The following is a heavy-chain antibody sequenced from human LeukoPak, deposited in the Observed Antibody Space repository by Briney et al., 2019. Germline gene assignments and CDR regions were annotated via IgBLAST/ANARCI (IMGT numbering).Heavy chain of an antibody. CDR1: GFTFSSYA. CDR2: ISYDGSNK. Sequence: GGSLRLSCAASGFTFSSYAMHWVRQAPGKGLEWVAVISYDGSNKYYADSVKGRFTISRDNAKNSLYLQMNSLRAEDTAVYYCARDYDPSDYWGQGTLVTVSS. CDR3: ARDYDPSDY. D-gene: IGHD5-12*01. V-gene: IGHV3-30-3*01. J-gene: IGHJ4*02.